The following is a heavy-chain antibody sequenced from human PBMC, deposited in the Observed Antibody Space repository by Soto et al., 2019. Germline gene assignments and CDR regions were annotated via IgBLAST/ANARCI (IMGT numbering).Heavy chain of an antibody. CDR2: IYPGDSDT. CDR1: GYSFVRQW. J-gene: IGHJ4*02. Sequence: VQLVQSGAEVKKPGESLKISCQGSGYSFVRQWIGWVRQRPGKGLEWMRVIYPGDSDTRYSPAFQGHVTISADESTSTTYLQWASPEASDTAMYYCARRSPEVRPIWKLWGQGTLVTVTS. D-gene: IGHD3-3*01. CDR3: ARRSPEVRPIWKL. V-gene: IGHV5-51*01.